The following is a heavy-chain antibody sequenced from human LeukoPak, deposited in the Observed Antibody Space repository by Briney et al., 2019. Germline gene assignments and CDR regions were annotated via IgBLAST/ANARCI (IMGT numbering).Heavy chain of an antibody. D-gene: IGHD2-2*02. Sequence: PGRSLRLSCAASGFTFSSYSMQWVRQAAGKGLGWVAVILYDGSNKYYADSVKGRFTISRDNSKNTLYLQMNSLRVEDTAFYYCAKDNRRHYTRGPNPDSLHWGQGALVTVSS. J-gene: IGHJ4*02. CDR1: GFTFSSYS. V-gene: IGHV3-30-3*01. CDR2: ILYDGSNK. CDR3: AKDNRRHYTRGPNPDSLH.